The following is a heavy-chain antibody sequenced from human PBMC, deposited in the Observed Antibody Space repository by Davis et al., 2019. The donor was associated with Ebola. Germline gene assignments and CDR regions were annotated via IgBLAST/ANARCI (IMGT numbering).Heavy chain of an antibody. V-gene: IGHV3-7*01. J-gene: IGHJ4*02. Sequence: GESLKISCAVSGFTFTSYWMSWVRQAPGKGLEWVANIKQDGSDKYYMDSVKGRFTVSRDNAKNSLYLQMNTLRAEDTAVYYCARRYYGSGTYYKDYWGQGTLVTVSS. CDR1: GFTFTSYW. CDR3: ARRYYGSGTYYKDY. D-gene: IGHD3-10*01. CDR2: IKQDGSDK.